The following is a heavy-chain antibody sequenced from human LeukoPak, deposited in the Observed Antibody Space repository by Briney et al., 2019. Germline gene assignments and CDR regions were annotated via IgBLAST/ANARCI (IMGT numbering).Heavy chain of an antibody. D-gene: IGHD2-2*01. Sequence: GGSLRLSCAASGFTFSSYWMHWVRQAPGKGLVWVSRINTDGSSTNYADSVKGRFTISRDSAKNTLYLQMNSLRAEDTAVYYCAREGSTSFDYWGQGTLVTVSS. CDR1: GFTFSSYW. J-gene: IGHJ4*02. V-gene: IGHV3-74*01. CDR2: INTDGSST. CDR3: AREGSTSFDY.